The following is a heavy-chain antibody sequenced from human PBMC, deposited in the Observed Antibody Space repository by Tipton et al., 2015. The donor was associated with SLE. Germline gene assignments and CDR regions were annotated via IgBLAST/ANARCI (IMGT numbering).Heavy chain of an antibody. CDR3: ARDPNGGYGSFDY. V-gene: IGHV4-39*07. D-gene: IGHD7-27*01. CDR2: VDYSGRT. Sequence: TLSLTCTVSGGSITTSDYYWGWIRQPPGKGLEWIGSVDYSGRTDYQSSLKSRVTISVDTSKNQFSLDLISVTAADTAVYYCARDPNGGYGSFDYWGLGALVTVSS. J-gene: IGHJ4*02. CDR1: GGSITTSDYY.